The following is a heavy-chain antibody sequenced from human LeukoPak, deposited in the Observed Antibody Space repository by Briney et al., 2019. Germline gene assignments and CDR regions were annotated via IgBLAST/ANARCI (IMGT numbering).Heavy chain of an antibody. CDR2: IYWNDEK. D-gene: IGHD1-26*01. V-gene: IGHV2-5*01. J-gene: IGHJ4*02. CDR3: VRRGLDGSYLDY. Sequence: ESGPTLVKPTQTLTLTCTFSGFSLTSSGVGVGWIRQPPGKALEWLTLIYWNDEKHYSPSLRTRLTITKDTSNNQVVLTLTNMDPVDTATYYCVRRGLDGSYLDYWGQGTLVTVSS. CDR1: GFSLTSSGVG.